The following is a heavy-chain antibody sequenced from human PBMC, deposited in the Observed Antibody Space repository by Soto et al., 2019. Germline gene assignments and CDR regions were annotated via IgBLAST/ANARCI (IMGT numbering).Heavy chain of an antibody. CDR2: IRSKIDGGTT. J-gene: IGHJ4*01. Sequence: GGSLRLSCAASEFTVTNNEMSWVRQAPGKGLEWVGRIRSKIDGGTTDDAAPAKGRFTISRDDSKNTLYLQMNSLKTEDTAVYYCSFQESTTVTTFEYWGHGTLVTVSS. CDR3: SFQESTTVTTFEY. D-gene: IGHD4-17*01. CDR1: EFTVTNNE. V-gene: IGHV3-15*01.